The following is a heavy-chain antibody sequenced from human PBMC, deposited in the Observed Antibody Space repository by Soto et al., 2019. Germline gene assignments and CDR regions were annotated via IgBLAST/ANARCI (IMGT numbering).Heavy chain of an antibody. CDR2: IYYSGST. CDR3: ARASSSSWYSDY. Sequence: QVQLQESGPGLVKPSQTLSLTCTVSGGSISSGGYYWSWIRQHPAKGLEWIGYIYYSGSTYYNPSLESRVTISVDTSKNQFSLKLSSVPAADTAVYYCARASSSSWYSDYWGQGTLVTVSS. J-gene: IGHJ4*02. V-gene: IGHV4-31*03. CDR1: GGSISSGGYY. D-gene: IGHD6-13*01.